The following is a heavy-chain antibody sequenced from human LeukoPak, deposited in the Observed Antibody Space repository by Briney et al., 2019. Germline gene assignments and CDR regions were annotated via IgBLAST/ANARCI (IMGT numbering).Heavy chain of an antibody. D-gene: IGHD1-1*01. J-gene: IGHJ4*02. CDR2: ISRGGDYT. CDR1: GFTFGTYD. V-gene: IGHV3-23*01. CDR3: SKKGQADNDGKPD. Sequence: GGSLRLSCAASGFTFGTYDMYWIRQAPGKGLECVSSISRGGDYTYYADSVKGRFTISRDDSKNTLYLQMNSLRAEDTAVYYCSKKGQADNDGKPDWGQGTLVTVSS.